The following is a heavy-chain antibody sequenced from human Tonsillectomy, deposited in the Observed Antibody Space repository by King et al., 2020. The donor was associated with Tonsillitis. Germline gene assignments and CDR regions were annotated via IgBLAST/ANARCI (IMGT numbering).Heavy chain of an antibody. CDR2: IRHDGSNK. CDR3: AKEPRGYYYDRSGLD. Sequence: HVQLVESGGNVVQPGGSLRLSCAASGFSFSKYDMHWVRQAPGKGLEWVALIRHDGSNKYYADSVKGRFTISRDSSKSTLYLQMNSLRAGDTAVYYCAKEPRGYYYDRSGLDWGQGTLVTVSS. J-gene: IGHJ4*02. D-gene: IGHD3-22*01. CDR1: GFSFSKYD. V-gene: IGHV3-30*02.